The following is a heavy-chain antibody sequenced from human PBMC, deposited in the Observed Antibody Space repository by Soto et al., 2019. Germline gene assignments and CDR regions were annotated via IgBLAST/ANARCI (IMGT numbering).Heavy chain of an antibody. J-gene: IGHJ4*02. CDR2: ISTYNGNT. CDR1: GYTFTDYG. CDR3: AREEGISDWHAFDY. Sequence: GASVKVSCKASGYTFTDYGISWVRQAPGQGLEWMGWISTYNGNTIYAQKIQGRVTMTTDTSTSTAYVGLRSLRSDDTAVYYCAREEGISDWHAFDYWGQGTLVTVSS. D-gene: IGHD6-19*01. V-gene: IGHV1-18*04.